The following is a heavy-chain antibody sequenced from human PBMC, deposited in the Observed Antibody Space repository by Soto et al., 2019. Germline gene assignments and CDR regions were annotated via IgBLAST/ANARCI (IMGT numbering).Heavy chain of an antibody. CDR3: AREMQGAFDP. CDR2: INSDGSST. D-gene: IGHD1-26*01. CDR1: GLTFNSYW. V-gene: IGHV3-74*01. J-gene: IGHJ5*02. Sequence: EVQLVESGGGLVQPGGSLRLSCVVSGLTFNSYWMHWVRQAPGKGLVWVSCINSDGSSTDFADSVKGRFTISRDNAKNTLYLQMNRLRAEDTAVYYCAREMQGAFDPWGQGTLVTVSP.